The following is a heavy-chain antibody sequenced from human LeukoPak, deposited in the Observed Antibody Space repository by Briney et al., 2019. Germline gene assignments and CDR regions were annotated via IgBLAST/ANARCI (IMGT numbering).Heavy chain of an antibody. V-gene: IGHV1-18*01. J-gene: IGHJ3*02. CDR1: GYTFTSYG. CDR2: ISAYNGNT. CDR3: ARDARRKVGATIADAFDI. D-gene: IGHD1-26*01. Sequence: ASVKVSCKASGYTFTSYGISWVRQAPGQGLEWMRWISAYNGNTNYAQKLQGRVTMTTDTSTSTAYMELRSLRSDDTAVYYCARDARRKVGATIADAFDIWGQGTMVTVSS.